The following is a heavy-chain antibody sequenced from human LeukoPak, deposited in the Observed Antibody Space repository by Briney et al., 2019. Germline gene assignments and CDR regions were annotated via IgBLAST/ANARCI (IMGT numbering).Heavy chain of an antibody. V-gene: IGHV3-23*01. Sequence: GGSLRLSCAAAGFTFSSYAMSWVRQAPGKGLEWVSAISGSGGSTYYADSVKGRFTISRDNSKNTLYLQMNSLRAEDTAVYYCAKDRIAATRVFDYWGQGTLVTVSS. J-gene: IGHJ4*02. CDR3: AKDRIAATRVFDY. D-gene: IGHD2-15*01. CDR2: ISGSGGST. CDR1: GFTFSSYA.